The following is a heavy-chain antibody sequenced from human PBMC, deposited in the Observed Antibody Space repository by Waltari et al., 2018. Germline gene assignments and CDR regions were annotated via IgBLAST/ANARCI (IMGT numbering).Heavy chain of an antibody. CDR1: GFSLSNARMG. Sequence: QVTLQESGPVLVKPTETLTLPCTVSGFSLSNARMGLRWIRHPPAQALEWLAHIFSNDEKSYSTSLKSRLTISKDTSKSQVVLTMTNMDPVDTATYYCARTLHRITIFGVVPGWFDPWGQGTLVTVSS. V-gene: IGHV2-26*01. CDR3: ARTLHRITIFGVVPGWFDP. J-gene: IGHJ5*02. CDR2: IFSNDEK. D-gene: IGHD3-3*01.